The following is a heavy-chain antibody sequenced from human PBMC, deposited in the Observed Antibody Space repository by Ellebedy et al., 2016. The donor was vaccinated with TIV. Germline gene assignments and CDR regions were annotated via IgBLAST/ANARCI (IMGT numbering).Heavy chain of an antibody. Sequence: GESLKISCAASGFTFSNYDMHWVRQATGKGLEWVSGIGTAGDTYYPGSVKGRFTISRENAKNSLFLQMNSLRDGDTAVYYCARGRYGPWGQGTRVTVSS. V-gene: IGHV3-13*01. J-gene: IGHJ5*02. CDR1: GFTFSNYD. CDR3: ARGRYGP. D-gene: IGHD3-10*01. CDR2: IGTAGDT.